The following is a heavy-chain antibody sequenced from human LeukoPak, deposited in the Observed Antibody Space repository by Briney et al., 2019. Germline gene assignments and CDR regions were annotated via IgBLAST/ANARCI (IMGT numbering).Heavy chain of an antibody. V-gene: IGHV1-18*01. CDR1: GYTFTSYG. CDR2: ISAYNGNT. Sequence: GASVKVSYKSSGYTFTSYGISWVRQAPGPRLEWIVWISAYNGNTNYAQKLQGRVTMTTDTSTSTAYMELRSLRSDDTAVYYCARDRVVGATWVDYWGQGTLVTVSS. CDR3: ARDRVVGATWVDY. D-gene: IGHD1-26*01. J-gene: IGHJ4*02.